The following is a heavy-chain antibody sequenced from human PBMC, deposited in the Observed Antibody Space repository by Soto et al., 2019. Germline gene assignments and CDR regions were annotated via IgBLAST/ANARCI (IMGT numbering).Heavy chain of an antibody. CDR2: INPSGDSR. J-gene: IGHJ6*02. CDR1: GFSFSDYF. D-gene: IGHD3-10*01. Sequence: GASVKVSCKASGFSFSDYFMHWVRQAPGQGLEWMGIINPSGDSRNYAQKFQGRVTITRDTSASTAYMELSSLRSEDTSVYYCARIKLLWFGEQIYYYYGMDVWGQGTTVTVSS. CDR3: ARIKLLWFGEQIYYYYGMDV. V-gene: IGHV1-46*01.